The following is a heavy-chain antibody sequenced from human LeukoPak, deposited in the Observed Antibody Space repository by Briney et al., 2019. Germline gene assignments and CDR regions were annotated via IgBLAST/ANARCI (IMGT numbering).Heavy chain of an antibody. D-gene: IGHD2-15*01. CDR2: INHSGST. Sequence: SETLSLTCAVYGGSFSGYYWSWTRQPPGKGLEWIGEINHSGSTNYNLSLKSRVTISVDTSKNQFSLKLSSVTAADTAVYYCARGGYSYDYWGQGTLVTVSS. J-gene: IGHJ4*02. V-gene: IGHV4-34*01. CDR3: ARGGYSYDY. CDR1: GGSFSGYY.